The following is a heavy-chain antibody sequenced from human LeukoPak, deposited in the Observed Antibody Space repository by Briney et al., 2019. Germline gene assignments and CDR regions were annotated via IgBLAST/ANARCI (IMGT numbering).Heavy chain of an antibody. D-gene: IGHD3-10*01. Sequence: SVRVSCKASGGTFSSYAISWVRQAPGQGLEWIGGIIPIFGTANYAQKFQGRVTITADESTSTAYMELSSLRSEDTAVYYCARETLSTDYYGSGSYYNGWDYWGQGTLVTVSS. V-gene: IGHV1-69*13. CDR3: ARETLSTDYYGSGSYYNGWDY. J-gene: IGHJ4*02. CDR1: GGTFSSYA. CDR2: IIPIFGTA.